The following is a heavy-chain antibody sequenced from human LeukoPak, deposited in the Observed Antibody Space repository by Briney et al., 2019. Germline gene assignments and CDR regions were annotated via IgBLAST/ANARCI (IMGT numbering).Heavy chain of an antibody. Sequence: GGSLRLSCAASGFTFSSYWMSWVRQAPGKGLEWVANIKQDGSEKYYVDSVKGRFTISRDNAKNSLYLQMNSLRAEDTAVYYCAGGGSGWYSDYWGQGTLVTVSS. J-gene: IGHJ4*02. CDR1: GFTFSSYW. CDR2: IKQDGSEK. CDR3: AGGGSGWYSDY. V-gene: IGHV3-7*01. D-gene: IGHD6-19*01.